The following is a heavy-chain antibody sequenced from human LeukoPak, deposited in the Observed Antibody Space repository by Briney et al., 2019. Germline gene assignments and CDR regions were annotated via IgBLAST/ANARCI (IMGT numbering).Heavy chain of an antibody. J-gene: IGHJ6*02. CDR3: ARLDYGSGSYRYYYGMDV. V-gene: IGHV7-4-1*02. Sequence: GASVKVSCKASGYTFTSYAMNWVRQAPGQGLEWMGWINTNTGNPTYAQGFTGRFVFSLDTSVSTAYLQISSLKAEDTAVYYCARLDYGSGSYRYYYGMDVWGQGTTVTVSS. CDR2: INTNTGNP. CDR1: GYTFTSYA. D-gene: IGHD3-10*01.